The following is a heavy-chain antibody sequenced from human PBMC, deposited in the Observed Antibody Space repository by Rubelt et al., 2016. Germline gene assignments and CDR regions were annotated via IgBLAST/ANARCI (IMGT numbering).Heavy chain of an antibody. J-gene: IGHJ6*02. V-gene: IGHV1-2*02. Sequence: QVQLVQSGAEVKKPGASVKVSCKASGYTFTGYYMHWVRQAPGQGLEWMGWINPNSGGTNYAQKFQGRVTMTRDTSISTAYMELSRLRSDDTAVYYCARVIAAAGPYYYYYGMDVWGQGTTVTVSS. D-gene: IGHD6-13*01. CDR2: INPNSGGT. CDR3: ARVIAAAGPYYYYYGMDV. CDR1: GYTFTGYY.